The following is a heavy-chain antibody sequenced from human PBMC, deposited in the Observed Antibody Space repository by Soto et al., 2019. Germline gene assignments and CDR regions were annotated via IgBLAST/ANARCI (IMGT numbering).Heavy chain of an antibody. D-gene: IGHD6-13*01. V-gene: IGHV1-69*13. Sequence: GASVKVSCKASGGTFSSYRINWVRQAPGQGLEWVGGIVPIYRTADYAQKFQGRVTITADESARTPYMELLSLKSQDTAVYYCVRDSGAKLSSSWGQGTLVTVSS. CDR2: IVPIYRTA. CDR3: VRDSGAKLSSS. J-gene: IGHJ4*02. CDR1: GGTFSSYR.